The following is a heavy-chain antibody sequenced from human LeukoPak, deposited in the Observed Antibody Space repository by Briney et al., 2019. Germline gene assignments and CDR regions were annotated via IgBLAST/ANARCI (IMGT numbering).Heavy chain of an antibody. V-gene: IGHV4-34*01. Sequence: PSETLSLTCAVYGGSFSGYYWSWIRHPPGKGLEGIGEINHRGRTNCNPSLKSRVHISVDTSKNQFSLNLKSVTAADAAVYYCARGFQWVEGYGMDVWRQGTTVTVSS. CDR1: GGSFSGYY. CDR2: INHRGRT. CDR3: ARGFQWVEGYGMDV. D-gene: IGHD1-26*01. J-gene: IGHJ6*02.